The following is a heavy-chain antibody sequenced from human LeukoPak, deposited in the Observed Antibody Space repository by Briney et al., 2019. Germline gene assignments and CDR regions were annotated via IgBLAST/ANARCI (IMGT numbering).Heavy chain of an antibody. CDR2: IYFGGSA. V-gene: IGHV4-39*07. J-gene: IGHJ5*02. CDR1: GGSISSSDYY. Sequence: SETLSLTCTVSGGSISSSDYYWGWIRQPPGKGLEWIGSIYFGGSAYYNPSLKSRVTISVDTSKNQFSLKLSSVTAADTAVYYCARGHGLWFGEDNWFDPWGQGTLVTVSS. CDR3: ARGHGLWFGEDNWFDP. D-gene: IGHD3-10*01.